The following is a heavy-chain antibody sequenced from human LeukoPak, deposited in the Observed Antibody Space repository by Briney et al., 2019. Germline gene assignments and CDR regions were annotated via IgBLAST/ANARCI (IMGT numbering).Heavy chain of an antibody. CDR2: IIPIFGTA. D-gene: IGHD5-24*01. CDR3: AAEDGYNYFDY. CDR1: GGTFSSYG. V-gene: IGHV1-69*13. Sequence: ASVKVSCKAFGGTFSSYGINWVRQAPGQGLEWMGGIIPIFGTANYAQKFQGRVTITADESTSTAYMELSSLRSEDTAVYYCAAEDGYNYFDYWGQGTLVTVSS. J-gene: IGHJ4*02.